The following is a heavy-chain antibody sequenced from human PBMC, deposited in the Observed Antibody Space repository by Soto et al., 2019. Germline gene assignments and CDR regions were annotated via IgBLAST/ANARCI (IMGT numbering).Heavy chain of an antibody. Sequence: SETLSLTCTVSGDSISSYYWSWIRQPPGKGLEWIGFIYYSGSTNYNPSLKSRVTISVAASKNQFSLKLSSVTAADTAVYYCARGRTTVVTFFDYWGRGTLVTVSS. D-gene: IGHD4-17*01. CDR3: ARGRTTVVTFFDY. J-gene: IGHJ4*02. V-gene: IGHV4-59*01. CDR1: GDSISSYY. CDR2: IYYSGST.